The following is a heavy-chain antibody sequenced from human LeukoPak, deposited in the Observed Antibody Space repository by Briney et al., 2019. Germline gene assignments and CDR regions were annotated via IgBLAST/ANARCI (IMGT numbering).Heavy chain of an antibody. D-gene: IGHD3-10*01. CDR1: GGSISSSNW. Sequence: PSETLSLACAVSGGSISSSNWWSWVRQPPGKGLEWIGEIYHSGSTNYNPSLKSRVTMSVDTSKNQFSLKLSSVTAADTAVYYCATASGYGSARFDYWGQGTLVTVSS. CDR2: IYHSGST. V-gene: IGHV4-4*02. J-gene: IGHJ4*02. CDR3: ATASGYGSARFDY.